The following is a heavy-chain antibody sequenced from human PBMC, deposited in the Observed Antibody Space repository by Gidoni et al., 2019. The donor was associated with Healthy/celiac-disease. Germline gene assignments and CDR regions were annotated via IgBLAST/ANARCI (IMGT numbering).Heavy chain of an antibody. J-gene: IGHJ6*02. D-gene: IGHD2-15*01. V-gene: IGHV1-18*01. Sequence: QVQLVQSGAEVKKPGASVKVSCKASGYTFTSCGTSWVRTAPGQGLEWMGWISAYNGNTNYAQKLQGRVTMTTDTSTSTAYMELRSLRSDDTAVYYCARVSLRRSYLVVVVAAIGYGMDVWGQGTTVTVSS. CDR3: ARVSLRRSYLVVVVAAIGYGMDV. CDR2: ISAYNGNT. CDR1: GYTFTSCG.